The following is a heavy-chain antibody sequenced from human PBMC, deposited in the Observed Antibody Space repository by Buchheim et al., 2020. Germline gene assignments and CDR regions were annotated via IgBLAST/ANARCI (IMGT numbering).Heavy chain of an antibody. D-gene: IGHD3-10*01. CDR1: GGTFSSYT. Sequence: QVQLVQSGAEVKKPGSSVKVSCKASGGTFSSYTISWVRQAPGQGLEWMGRIIPILGIANYAQKFQGRVTITADKSTSTAYMGLSSLRSEDTAVYYCARAKNARGVLLSNYYGMDVWGQGTT. CDR3: ARAKNARGVLLSNYYGMDV. J-gene: IGHJ6*02. CDR2: IIPILGIA. V-gene: IGHV1-69*02.